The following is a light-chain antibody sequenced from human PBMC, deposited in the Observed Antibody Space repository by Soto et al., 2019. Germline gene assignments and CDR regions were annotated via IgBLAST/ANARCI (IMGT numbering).Light chain of an antibody. CDR3: QQYNNLPFN. V-gene: IGKV1-33*01. Sequence: TQMTQSPSSLSAYVGDRVTITCQASQDITGFLNWYQHKPGRDHKLLISDASNLETGVPSRFSGSGSATFFTFTISSLQPEDVATYYCQQYNNLPFNFGPGTKVDI. CDR1: QDITGF. J-gene: IGKJ3*01. CDR2: DAS.